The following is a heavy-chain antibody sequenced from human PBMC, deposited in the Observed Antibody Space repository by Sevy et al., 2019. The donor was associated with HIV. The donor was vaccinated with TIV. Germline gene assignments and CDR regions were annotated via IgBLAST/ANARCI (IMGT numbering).Heavy chain of an antibody. CDR2: ISGSSSYT. J-gene: IGHJ6*02. V-gene: IGHV3-11*05. CDR1: GFTFSDYY. D-gene: IGHD3-3*01. Sequence: GGSLRLSCAASGFTFSDYYINWIRQAPGKGLEWVSYISGSSSYTNYADSVKGRFTISRDNSKNTLYLQMNSLRAEDTAVYYCAIGVDFWSGYTGYGMDVWGQGTTVTVSS. CDR3: AIGVDFWSGYTGYGMDV.